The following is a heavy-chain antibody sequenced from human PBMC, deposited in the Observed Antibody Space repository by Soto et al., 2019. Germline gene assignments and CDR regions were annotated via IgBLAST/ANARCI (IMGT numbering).Heavy chain of an antibody. D-gene: IGHD2-15*01. V-gene: IGHV1-8*01. CDR3: AREVAGKFDY. J-gene: IGHJ4*02. CDR1: GYTFTRYA. CDR2: MNPNSGNT. Sequence: QVELVQSGAEVKKPGASVKVSCKASGYTFTRYAINWVRQATGQGLEWMGWMNPNSGNTAYAQKFQGRVTMTRSTSITTAYMELSSLRSEDTAVYYCAREVAGKFDYWGQGTLVTVSS.